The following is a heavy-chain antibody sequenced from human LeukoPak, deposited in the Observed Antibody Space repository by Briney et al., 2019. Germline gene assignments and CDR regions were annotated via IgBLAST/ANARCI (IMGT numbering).Heavy chain of an antibody. D-gene: IGHD2-2*01. J-gene: IGHJ5*02. Sequence: SETLSLTCAVYGGSFSGYYWSWIRQPPGKGLEWIGEINHSGSTNYNPSLKSRVTISVDTSKNQFSLKLSSVTPADTAVYYCARVVRRCSSTSCYAGWFDPWGQGTLVTVSS. V-gene: IGHV4-34*01. CDR2: INHSGST. CDR3: ARVVRRCSSTSCYAGWFDP. CDR1: GGSFSGYY.